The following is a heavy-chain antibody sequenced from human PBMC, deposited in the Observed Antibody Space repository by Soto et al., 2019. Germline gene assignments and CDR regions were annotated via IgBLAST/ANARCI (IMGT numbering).Heavy chain of an antibody. CDR1: GGTFSSYA. Sequence: RASVKVSCKASGGTFSSYAISWVRQAPGQGLEWMGGIIPIFGTANYAQKFQGRVTITADESTSTAYMELSSLRSEDTAVYYCASRTSGYYYWFGYWGQGTLVTVSS. J-gene: IGHJ5*01. D-gene: IGHD3-22*01. CDR3: ASRTSGYYYWFGY. CDR2: IIPIFGTA. V-gene: IGHV1-69*13.